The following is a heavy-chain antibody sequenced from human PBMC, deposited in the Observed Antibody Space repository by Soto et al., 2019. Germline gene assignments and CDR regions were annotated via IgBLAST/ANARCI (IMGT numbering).Heavy chain of an antibody. CDR2: IKSKTDGGTT. J-gene: IGHJ6*02. D-gene: IGHD1-26*01. CDR1: GFTFSNAW. Sequence: PGGSLRLSCAASGFTFSNAWMSWVRQAPGKGLEWVGRIKSKTDGGTTDYAAPVKGRFTISRDDSKNTLYLQMNSLKTEDTAVYYCTTERWELQHYYYYGMDVWGQGTTVTVSS. V-gene: IGHV3-15*01. CDR3: TTERWELQHYYYYGMDV.